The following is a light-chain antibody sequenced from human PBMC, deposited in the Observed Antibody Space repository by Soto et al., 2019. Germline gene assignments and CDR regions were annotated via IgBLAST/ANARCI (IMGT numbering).Light chain of an antibody. CDR2: QDS. CDR1: KLGDKY. J-gene: IGLJ1*01. Sequence: SYELTQPPSVSVSPGQTASITCSGDKLGDKYACWYQQKPGQSPVLVIYQDSKRPSGIPERFSGSNSGNTATLTISGTQAMDEADYYCQAWDSSRDYVFGTGTKLTVL. V-gene: IGLV3-1*01. CDR3: QAWDSSRDYV.